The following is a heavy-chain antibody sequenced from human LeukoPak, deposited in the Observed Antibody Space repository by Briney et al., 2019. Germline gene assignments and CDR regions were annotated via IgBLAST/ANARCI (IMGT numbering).Heavy chain of an antibody. CDR2: ISGSGGST. CDR1: GFTFSSYA. J-gene: IGHJ6*03. Sequence: PGGSLRLSCAASGFTFSSYAMSWVRQAPGRGLEWVLVISGSGGSTYYADSVKGRFTISRDKSKNTLYLQMHGLRADDTAVYYCAKDDVEAFGTGYMDVWGKGTTVTVSS. V-gene: IGHV3-23*01. D-gene: IGHD3-10*01. CDR3: AKDDVEAFGTGYMDV.